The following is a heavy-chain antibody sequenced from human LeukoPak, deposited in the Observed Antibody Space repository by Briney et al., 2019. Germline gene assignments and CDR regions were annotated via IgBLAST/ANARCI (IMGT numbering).Heavy chain of an antibody. CDR1: GFTFSSYS. CDR2: ISSSSSTI. Sequence: GGSLRLSCAASGFTFSSYSMNWVRQAPGKGLEWASYISSSSSTIYYADSVKGRFTISRDNSKNTLFLQMNSLSAEDTAVYFCAKVRAGWYFDYWGQGTLVTVSS. D-gene: IGHD6-19*01. V-gene: IGHV3-48*01. J-gene: IGHJ4*02. CDR3: AKVRAGWYFDY.